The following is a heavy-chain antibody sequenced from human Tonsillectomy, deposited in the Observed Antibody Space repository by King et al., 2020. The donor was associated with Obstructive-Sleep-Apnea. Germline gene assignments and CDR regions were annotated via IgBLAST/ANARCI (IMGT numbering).Heavy chain of an antibody. CDR2: IYYSGST. J-gene: IGHJ4*02. V-gene: IGHV4-59*01. CDR1: GGSISSYY. Sequence: LQLQESGPRLVKPSETLSLICTVSGGSISSYYWSWIRQPSGKGLEWIGYIYYSGSTNYNPSLKSRVTISVDTSKNQFSLKLGSLNAADTAVYYCARGRDLYYDSSGIDYWGQGTLVTVSS. D-gene: IGHD3-22*01. CDR3: ARGRDLYYDSSGIDY.